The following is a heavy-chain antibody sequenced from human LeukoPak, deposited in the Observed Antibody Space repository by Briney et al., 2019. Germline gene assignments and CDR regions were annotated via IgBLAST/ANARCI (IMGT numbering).Heavy chain of an antibody. J-gene: IGHJ3*02. Sequence: GGSLRLSCAASGFSFNSYGMHWVRQAPGKGLEWVAVIWYDGSNKYYADSVKGRFTVSRDNSKNTLYLQMNSLRAEDTAVYYCAKGSFRASGYGNDAFDIWGQGTMVTVSS. CDR1: GFSFNSYG. V-gene: IGHV3-30*02. D-gene: IGHD5-12*01. CDR3: AKGSFRASGYGNDAFDI. CDR2: IWYDGSNK.